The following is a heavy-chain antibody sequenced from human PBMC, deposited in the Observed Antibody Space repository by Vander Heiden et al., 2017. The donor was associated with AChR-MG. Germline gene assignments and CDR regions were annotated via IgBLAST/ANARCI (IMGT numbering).Heavy chain of an antibody. CDR3: ARDQQTVTTSFDY. CDR1: GGHFSIYD. J-gene: IGHJ4*02. D-gene: IGHD4-17*01. V-gene: IGHV1-69*04. CDR2: IIPILGIA. Sequence: QVQLVQSGAEVKKPGSPVKDSFKASGGHFSIYDISLVLQAPGQGLEWMGRIIPILGIATYAQKFQGRVTITADKSTSTAYMDLSSLRSEDTAVYYCARDQQTVTTSFDYWGQGTLVTVSS.